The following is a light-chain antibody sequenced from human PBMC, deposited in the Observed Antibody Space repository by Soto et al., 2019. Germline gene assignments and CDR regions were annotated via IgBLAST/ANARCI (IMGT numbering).Light chain of an antibody. CDR3: VLYMGSGIGV. Sequence: QAVVTQEASLSVSPGTTVTLTCGLSSGSVSANYHPSWYQQTPGQAPRTLIYNTNTRSSGVPDRFSGSILGNKAALTISGAQADDESVYFCVLYMGSGIGVFGGGTKVTV. CDR1: SGSVSANYH. J-gene: IGLJ3*02. CDR2: NTN. V-gene: IGLV8-61*01.